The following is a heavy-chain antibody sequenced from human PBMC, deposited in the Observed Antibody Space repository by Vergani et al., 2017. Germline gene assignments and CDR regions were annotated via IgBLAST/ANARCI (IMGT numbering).Heavy chain of an antibody. CDR2: IHYSENT. D-gene: IGHD6-19*01. Sequence: QVQLQESGPGLVKSSETLSLTCSVSFDSIRNLSCNWIRQPPGKGLEWIGSIHYSENTNYNPSLKTRVTISVATSKNQFSLTLTSVTAADTAVYYCASVTHSGQRADRWGQGILVTVTS. J-gene: IGHJ5*02. CDR3: ASVTHSGQRADR. CDR1: FDSIRNLS. V-gene: IGHV4-59*11.